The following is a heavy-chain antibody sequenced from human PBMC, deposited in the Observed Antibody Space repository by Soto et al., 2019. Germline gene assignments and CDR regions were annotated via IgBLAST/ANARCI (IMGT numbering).Heavy chain of an antibody. V-gene: IGHV3-23*01. CDR2: ISGSGGST. CDR1: GFTFSSYA. J-gene: IGHJ2*01. CDR3: AKDREDYWYFDL. Sequence: EVQLLESEGGLVQPGGSLRLSCAASGFTFSSYAMSWVRQAPGKGLEWVSAISGSGGSTYYADSVKGRFTISRDNSKNTLYLQMNSLRAEDTAVYYCAKDREDYWYFDLWGRGTLVTVSS.